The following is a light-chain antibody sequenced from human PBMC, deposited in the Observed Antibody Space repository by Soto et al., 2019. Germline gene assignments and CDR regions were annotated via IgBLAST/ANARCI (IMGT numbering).Light chain of an antibody. CDR3: QQYNNWPRT. Sequence: EIVLTQSPGTLSLSPGERATLSCRASHSVSSSYLAWYQQKPGQAPRLLIYGASTRATGIPARFSGSGSGTEFTLTISSLQPEDFAVYYCQQYNNWPRTFGQGTKV. J-gene: IGKJ1*01. CDR1: HSVSSSY. V-gene: IGKV3-15*01. CDR2: GAS.